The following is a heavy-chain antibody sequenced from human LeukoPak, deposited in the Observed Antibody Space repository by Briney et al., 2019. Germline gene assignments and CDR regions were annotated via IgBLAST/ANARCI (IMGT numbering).Heavy chain of an antibody. CDR3: ARVTTGGYYNY. CDR1: GGSFSGYY. V-gene: IGHV4-34*01. J-gene: IGHJ4*02. Sequence: SETLSLTCAVYGGSFSGYYWSWIRQPPGKGLAWIGEINHSGSTNYNPSLKSRVTISLDTSENHFSLKLSSVTAADTAVYYCARVTTGGYYNYWGQGTLVTVSS. D-gene: IGHD3-22*01. CDR2: INHSGST.